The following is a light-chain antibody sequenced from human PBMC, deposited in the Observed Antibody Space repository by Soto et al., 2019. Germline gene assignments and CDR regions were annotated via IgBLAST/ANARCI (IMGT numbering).Light chain of an antibody. Sequence: QSALTQPASVSGSPGQSITLSCTGTSSDVGTYNYVSWYQQHPGKAPKLMISQVSNRPSGVSNRFSGSKSGNTASLTISGLQAEDEADYYCSSYTISSTYVFGPGTKVTVL. V-gene: IGLV2-14*01. CDR3: SSYTISSTYV. CDR1: SSDVGTYNY. CDR2: QVS. J-gene: IGLJ1*01.